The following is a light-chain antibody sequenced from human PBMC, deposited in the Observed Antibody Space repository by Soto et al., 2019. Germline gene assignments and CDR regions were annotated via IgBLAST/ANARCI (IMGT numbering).Light chain of an antibody. CDR3: QQRSNWPPEIT. CDR1: QSVSSN. V-gene: IGKV3-11*01. J-gene: IGKJ5*01. CDR2: DTS. Sequence: EIVMTQSPATLSVSPGERATLSCRASQSVSSNLAWYQQKPGQAPRLLIYDTSNRATGVPDRFSGSGSGTDFTLTISSLEPEDFAVYYCQQRSNWPPEITFGQGTRLEIK.